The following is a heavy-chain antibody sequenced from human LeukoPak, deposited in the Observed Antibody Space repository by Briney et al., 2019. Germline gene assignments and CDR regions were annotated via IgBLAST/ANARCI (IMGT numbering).Heavy chain of an antibody. J-gene: IGHJ4*02. D-gene: IGHD1-26*01. Sequence: GGSLRLSCAASGFTFSSYGMHWVRQAPGKGLEWVAFIRYDGSNKYYADSVKGRFTISRDNSKNTLYLQMNSLRAGDTAVYYCASLLWGWELLSDYWGQGTLVTVSS. V-gene: IGHV3-30*02. CDR3: ASLLWGWELLSDY. CDR2: IRYDGSNK. CDR1: GFTFSSYG.